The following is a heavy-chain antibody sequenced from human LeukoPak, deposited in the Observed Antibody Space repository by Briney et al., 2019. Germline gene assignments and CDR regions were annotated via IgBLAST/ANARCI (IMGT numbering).Heavy chain of an antibody. V-gene: IGHV3-11*01. CDR1: GGSFSDYY. J-gene: IGHJ6*03. Sequence: LSLTCAVYGGSFSDYYMSWIRQVPGKGLEWVSYISSSGSNMYYADSVKGRFTISRDNAKNSLYLQMNSLRAEDTAVYYCARRSKGVVVGTYIEYYYYMDVWGKGTTVTISS. CDR2: ISSSGSNM. CDR3: ARRSKGVVVGTYIEYYYYMDV. D-gene: IGHD2-15*01.